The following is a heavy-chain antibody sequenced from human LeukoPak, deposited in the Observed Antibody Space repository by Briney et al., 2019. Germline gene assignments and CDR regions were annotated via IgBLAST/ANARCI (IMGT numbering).Heavy chain of an antibody. CDR1: GDSVSSNSAA. CDR3: ARAGVDYYDSSGYPIYYFDP. J-gene: IGHJ5*02. Sequence: SQTLSLTCAISGDSVSSNSAARNWIRQSPSRGLEWLGSTYYKSKWYNDYAVSVKSRITINPDTSKNQFSLQLNSVTPEDTAVYYCARAGVDYYDSSGYPIYYFDPWGQGTLVTVSS. D-gene: IGHD3-22*01. CDR2: TYYKSKWYN. V-gene: IGHV6-1*01.